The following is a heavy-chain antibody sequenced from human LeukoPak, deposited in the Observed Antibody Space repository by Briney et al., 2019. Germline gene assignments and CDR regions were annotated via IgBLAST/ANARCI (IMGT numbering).Heavy chain of an antibody. J-gene: IGHJ4*02. CDR2: IKQDGSEK. CDR3: ARRYFDY. V-gene: IGHV3-7*01. CDR1: GFTFSSTW. Sequence: GGSLRLSCAASGFTFSSTWMSWVRQAPGKGLEWVANIKQDGSEKYYVDSVKGRFTISRDNAKNSLYLQMNSLRAEDTAVYYCARRYFDYWGQGTLVTVSS.